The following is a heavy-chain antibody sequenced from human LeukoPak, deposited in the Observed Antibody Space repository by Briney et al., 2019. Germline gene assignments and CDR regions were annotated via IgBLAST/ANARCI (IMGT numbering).Heavy chain of an antibody. CDR1: GFTFSNYG. Sequence: GGSLRLSCAASGFTFSNYGIHWVRQSPGKGLDWVAVISYDGSHKYYAGSVMGRFTISRDNSQNTLYLQMNSLRVEDTAVYYCARALVGASDYWGQGTVVTVSS. CDR2: ISYDGSHK. D-gene: IGHD1-26*01. V-gene: IGHV3-30*03. CDR3: ARALVGASDY. J-gene: IGHJ4*02.